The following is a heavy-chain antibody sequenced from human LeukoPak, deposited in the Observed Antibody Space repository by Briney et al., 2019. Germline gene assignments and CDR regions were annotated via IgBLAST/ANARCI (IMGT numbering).Heavy chain of an antibody. Sequence: PSGTLSLTCTLSRGSISSYYWSWLPQPPRKGLEGSGYISYSGGTNYYPSLKSRVTITVDTSKNQYSLKLSSVIAADKAVYYCGRGSLAVAGTVLTQYYYYMDDWGKGTTVTISS. CDR3: GRGSLAVAGTVLTQYYYYMDD. CDR1: RGSISSYY. D-gene: IGHD6-19*01. CDR2: ISYSGGT. V-gene: IGHV4-59*12. J-gene: IGHJ6*03.